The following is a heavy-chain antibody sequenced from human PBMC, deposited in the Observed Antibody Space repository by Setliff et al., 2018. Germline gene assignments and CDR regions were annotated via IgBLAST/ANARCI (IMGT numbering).Heavy chain of an antibody. Sequence: ASVKVSCKASGYTFTSFGVSWVRQAPGQGLEWMGWISGFTGFTQYSQKFKGRVAVTIDKSTSTAYMDLTSLRFDDTAVYYCLRDRPYSNSPEYSFDVWGQGTTVTVSS. CDR2: ISGFTGFT. J-gene: IGHJ3*01. CDR3: LRDRPYSNSPEYSFDV. V-gene: IGHV1-18*01. D-gene: IGHD6-6*01. CDR1: GYTFTSFG.